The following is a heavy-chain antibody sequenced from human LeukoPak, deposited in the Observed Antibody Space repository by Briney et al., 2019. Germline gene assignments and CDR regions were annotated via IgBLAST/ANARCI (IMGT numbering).Heavy chain of an antibody. CDR2: FDPEDGET. CDR3: AARNYRSNAFDI. D-gene: IGHD1-7*01. CDR1: GYTLTKLS. V-gene: IGHV1-24*01. Sequence: ASVKVSCKVSGYTLTKLSMHWVRQAPGKGLEWMGGFDPEDGETIYAQKFQGRVTMTEDTSTDTAYMELSSLRSEDTAVYYCAARNYRSNAFDIWGQGTMVTVSS. J-gene: IGHJ3*02.